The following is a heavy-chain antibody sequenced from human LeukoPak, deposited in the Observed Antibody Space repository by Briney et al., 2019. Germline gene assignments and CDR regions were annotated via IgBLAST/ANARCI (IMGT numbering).Heavy chain of an antibody. CDR1: GGSISSYY. CDR3: ARQLAAAGNNWFDP. J-gene: IGHJ5*02. V-gene: IGHV4-59*01. D-gene: IGHD6-13*01. Sequence: KPSETLSLTCTVSGGSISSYYWSWIRQPPGKGLELIGYIYYSGSTNYNPSLKSRVTISVDTSKNQFSLKLSSVTAADTAVYYCARQLAAAGNNWFDPWGQGTLVTVSS. CDR2: IYYSGST.